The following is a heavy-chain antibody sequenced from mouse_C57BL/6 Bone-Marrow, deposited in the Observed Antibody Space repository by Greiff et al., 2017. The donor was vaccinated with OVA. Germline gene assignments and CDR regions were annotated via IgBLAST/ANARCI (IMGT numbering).Heavy chain of an antibody. Sequence: EVQVVESGGGLVKPGGSLKLSCAASGFTFSSYAMSWVRQTPEKRLEWVATISDGGSYTYYPDNVKGRFTISRDNAKNNLYLQMSHLKSEDTAMYYCARDQDGYPWCAYWGQGTLVTVSA. D-gene: IGHD2-3*01. J-gene: IGHJ3*01. CDR3: ARDQDGYPWCAY. CDR2: ISDGGSYT. V-gene: IGHV5-4*01. CDR1: GFTFSSYA.